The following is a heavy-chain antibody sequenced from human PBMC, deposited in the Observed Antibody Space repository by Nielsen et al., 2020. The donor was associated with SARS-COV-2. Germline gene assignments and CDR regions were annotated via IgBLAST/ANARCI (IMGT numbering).Heavy chain of an antibody. Sequence: GESLKISCAASGFTFSSYSMNWVRQAPGKGLEWVSYISSSSSTIYYADSVKGRFTISRDNAKNSLYLQMNSLRDEDTAVYYCARVPRGYYDILTGYYEGDYWYFDLWGRGTLVTVSS. CDR1: GFTFSSYS. J-gene: IGHJ2*01. CDR2: ISSSSSTI. D-gene: IGHD3-9*01. V-gene: IGHV3-48*02. CDR3: ARVPRGYYDILTGYYEGDYWYFDL.